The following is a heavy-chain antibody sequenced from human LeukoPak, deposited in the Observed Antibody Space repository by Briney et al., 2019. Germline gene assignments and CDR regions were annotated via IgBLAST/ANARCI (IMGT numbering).Heavy chain of an antibody. V-gene: IGHV3-30-3*01. CDR3: ARVLAAAGTGSDY. D-gene: IGHD6-13*01. Sequence: GRSLRLSCAASGFTFSSYAMHWVRQAPGKGLEWVAVISYDGSNKYYADSVKGRFTISRDNSKNTLYLQMNSLRAEDTAVYYCARVLAAAGTGSDYWGQGTLVTVSS. CDR1: GFTFSSYA. J-gene: IGHJ4*02. CDR2: ISYDGSNK.